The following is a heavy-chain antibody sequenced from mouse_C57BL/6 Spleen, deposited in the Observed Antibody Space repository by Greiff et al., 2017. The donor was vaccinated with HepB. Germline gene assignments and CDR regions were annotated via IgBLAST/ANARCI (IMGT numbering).Heavy chain of an antibody. D-gene: IGHD2-4*01. V-gene: IGHV1-7*01. Sequence: VQRVESGAELAKPGASVKLSCKASGYTFTSYWMHWVKQRPGQGLEWIGYINPSSGYTKYNQKFKDKATLTADKSSSTAYMQLSSLTYEDSAVYYCARSFGITTGYFDYWGQGTTLTVSS. J-gene: IGHJ2*01. CDR3: ARSFGITTGYFDY. CDR2: INPSSGYT. CDR1: GYTFTSYW.